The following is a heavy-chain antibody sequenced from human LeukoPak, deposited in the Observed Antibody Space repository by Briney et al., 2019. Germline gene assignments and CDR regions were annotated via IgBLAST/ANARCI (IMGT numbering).Heavy chain of an antibody. Sequence: PGGSLRLSCAASGFTFNSYWMHWVRQAPGKGLVWVSRINSDGSGTSYADSVKGRFTISRDNAKNTLYLQMNSLRAEDTAVYYCARDNRGSYYDGYWGQGTLVTVSS. V-gene: IGHV3-74*01. J-gene: IGHJ4*02. D-gene: IGHD1-26*01. CDR3: ARDNRGSYYDGY. CDR2: INSDGSGT. CDR1: GFTFNSYW.